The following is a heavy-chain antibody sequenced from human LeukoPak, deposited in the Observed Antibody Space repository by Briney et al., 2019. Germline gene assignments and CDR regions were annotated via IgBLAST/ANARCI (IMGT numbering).Heavy chain of an antibody. J-gene: IGHJ4*02. CDR2: INHSGST. V-gene: IGHV4-39*07. CDR3: ARRLGRVIITEVVYYFDY. Sequence: SETLSLTCTVSGGSISSSSYYWSWIRRPPGKGLEWIGEINHSGSTNYNPSLKSRVTISVDTSKNQFSLKLSSVTAADTAVYYCARRLGRVIITEVVYYFDYWGQGTLVTVSS. CDR1: GGSISSSSYY. D-gene: IGHD3-10*01.